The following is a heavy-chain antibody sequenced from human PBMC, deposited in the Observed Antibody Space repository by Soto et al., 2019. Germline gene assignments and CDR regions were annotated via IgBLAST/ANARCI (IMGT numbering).Heavy chain of an antibody. CDR3: ARGRYYYGSGSYPY. CDR2: INHSGST. CDR1: GGSFSGYY. V-gene: IGHV4-34*01. Sequence: PSETLSLTCAVYGGSFSGYYWSWIRQPPGKGLEWIGEINHSGSTNYNPSLKSRVTISVDTSKNQFSLKLSSVTAADTAVYYCARGRYYYGSGSYPYWGQGTLVTVSS. D-gene: IGHD3-10*01. J-gene: IGHJ4*01.